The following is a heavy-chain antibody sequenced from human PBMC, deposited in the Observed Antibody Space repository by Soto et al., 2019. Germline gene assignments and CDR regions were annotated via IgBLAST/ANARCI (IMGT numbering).Heavy chain of an antibody. Sequence: PSETLSLTCAVSGGSISSSNWWSWVRQPPGKGLEWIGEIYHSGCTNYNPSLKRRVTISIHTSKSQFSLQLTSVTAADTAVYYCARGAADTAMVDSWGQGTLVTVSS. CDR3: ARGAADTAMVDS. D-gene: IGHD5-18*01. J-gene: IGHJ4*02. CDR2: IYHSGCT. V-gene: IGHV4-4*02. CDR1: GGSISSSNW.